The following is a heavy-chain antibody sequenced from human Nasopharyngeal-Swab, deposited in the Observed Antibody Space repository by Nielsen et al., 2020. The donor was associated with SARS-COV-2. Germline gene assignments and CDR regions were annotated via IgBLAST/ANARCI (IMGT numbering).Heavy chain of an antibody. D-gene: IGHD6-6*01. CDR1: GYTFTSYA. CDR2: INAGNGNT. CDR3: ASSGIAARPMYYGMDV. V-gene: IGHV1-3*01. Sequence: ASVKVFCKASGYTFTSYAMHWVRQAPGQRLEWMGWINAGNGNTKYSQKFQGRVTITRDTSASTAYMELSSLRSEDTAVYYCASSGIAARPMYYGMDVWGQGTTVTVSS. J-gene: IGHJ6*02.